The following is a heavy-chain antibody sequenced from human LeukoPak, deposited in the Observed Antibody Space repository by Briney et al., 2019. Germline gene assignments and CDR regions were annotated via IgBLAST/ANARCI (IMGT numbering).Heavy chain of an antibody. D-gene: IGHD6-13*01. CDR1: GFTFSSYA. V-gene: IGHV3-23*01. J-gene: IGHJ4*02. Sequence: PGGSLRLSCAASGFTFSSYAMSWVRQAPGKGLKWVSAISDSGGSTYYADSVKGRFTISRDNSKNTLYLQMNSLRAEDTAVYYCAKVGIEAAAGSYFDYWGQGTLVTVSS. CDR3: AKVGIEAAAGSYFDY. CDR2: ISDSGGST.